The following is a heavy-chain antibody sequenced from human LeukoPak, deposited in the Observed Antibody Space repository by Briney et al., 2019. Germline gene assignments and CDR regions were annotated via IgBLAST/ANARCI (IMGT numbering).Heavy chain of an antibody. Sequence: TSETLSLICTVSGGSISSYYWSWIRQPPGKGLEWIGYIYYSGSTNYNPSLKSRVTISVDTSKNQFSLKLSSVTAADTAVYYCAGRGRYSSGWYAYWGQGTLVTVSS. V-gene: IGHV4-59*01. CDR3: AGRGRYSSGWYAY. D-gene: IGHD6-19*01. CDR2: IYYSGST. CDR1: GGSISSYY. J-gene: IGHJ4*02.